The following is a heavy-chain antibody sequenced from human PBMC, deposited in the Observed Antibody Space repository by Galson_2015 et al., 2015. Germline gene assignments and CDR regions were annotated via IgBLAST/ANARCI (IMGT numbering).Heavy chain of an antibody. V-gene: IGHV3-9*01. J-gene: IGHJ4*02. D-gene: IGHD4-17*01. CDR1: GFTFDDYA. Sequence: SLRLSCAASGFTFDDYAMHWVRQAPGKGLEWVSGISWNSGSIGYADSVKGRFTISRDNAKNSLYLQMNSLRAEDTALYYCAKGYYGAPAGFDYWGQGTLVTVSS. CDR3: AKGYYGAPAGFDY. CDR2: ISWNSGSI.